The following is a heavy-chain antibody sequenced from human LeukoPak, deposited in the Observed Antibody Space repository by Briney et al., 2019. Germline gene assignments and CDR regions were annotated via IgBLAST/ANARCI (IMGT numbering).Heavy chain of an antibody. CDR3: ARRLTDSGGYYPYYYYGMDV. D-gene: IGHD3-22*01. CDR1: GYTFTSYD. J-gene: IGHJ6*02. CDR2: MNPNSGNT. Sequence: ASVKVSCKASGYTFTSYDINWVRQATGQGLEWMGWMNPNSGNTGYAQKLQGRVTMTIDTSTNTAYMELRSLRSDDTAVYYCARRLTDSGGYYPYYYYGMDVWGQGTTVTVSS. V-gene: IGHV1-8*01.